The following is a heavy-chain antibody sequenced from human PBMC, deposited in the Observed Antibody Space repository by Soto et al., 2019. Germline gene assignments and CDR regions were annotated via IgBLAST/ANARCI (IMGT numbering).Heavy chain of an antibody. J-gene: IGHJ4*02. CDR2: IIPSFGTA. CDR3: ARELSSSGYYYDY. D-gene: IGHD3-22*01. CDR1: GGTFSSYA. Sequence: SVNVSCKASGGTFSSYAISWVRQAPGQGLEWMGGIIPSFGTANYAQKFQGRVTITADESTSTAYMELSSLRSEDTAVYYCARELSSSGYYYDYWGQGTLVTVSS. V-gene: IGHV1-69*01.